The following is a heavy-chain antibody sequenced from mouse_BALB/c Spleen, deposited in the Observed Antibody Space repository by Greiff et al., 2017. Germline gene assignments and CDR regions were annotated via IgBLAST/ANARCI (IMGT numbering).Heavy chain of an antibody. CDR3: TTMISYYYAMDY. CDR1: GYTFTSYW. J-gene: IGHJ4*01. D-gene: IGHD2-4*01. V-gene: IGHV1-69*02. Sequence: QVQLQQPGAELVRPGASVKLSCKASGYTFTSYWINWVKQRPGQGLEWIGNIYPSDSYTNYNQKFKDKATLTVDKSSSTAYMQLSSPTSEAAAVYYCTTMISYYYAMDYWGQGTSVTVSS. CDR2: IYPSDSYT.